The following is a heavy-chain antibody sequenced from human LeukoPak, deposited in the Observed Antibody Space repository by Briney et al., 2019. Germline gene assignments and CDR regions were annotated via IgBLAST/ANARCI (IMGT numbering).Heavy chain of an antibody. Sequence: TETLSLTCTVSGGSVSGYYWNWIRQPPGEGLEWIGYIYSGSTKYNPSLKRRVSISEDTSKNQFSLKLSSVTAADTAVYYCARGRGNTIPWTWGQGTLVTVSS. V-gene: IGHV4-59*02. CDR1: GGSVSGYY. D-gene: IGHD3-3*01. CDR2: IYSGST. J-gene: IGHJ5*02. CDR3: ARGRGNTIPWT.